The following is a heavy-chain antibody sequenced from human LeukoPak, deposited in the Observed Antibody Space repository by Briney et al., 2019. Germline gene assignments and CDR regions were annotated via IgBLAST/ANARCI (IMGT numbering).Heavy chain of an antibody. Sequence: ASVKVSCKASGYTFTSYYMHWVRHAPGQGLEWMGIINPSGGSTSYAQKFQGRVTMTRDMSTSTVYMELSSLRSEDTAVYYCARAKPAATPDYWGQGTLVTVSS. V-gene: IGHV1-46*01. D-gene: IGHD2-2*01. CDR3: ARAKPAATPDY. CDR2: INPSGGST. J-gene: IGHJ4*02. CDR1: GYTFTSYY.